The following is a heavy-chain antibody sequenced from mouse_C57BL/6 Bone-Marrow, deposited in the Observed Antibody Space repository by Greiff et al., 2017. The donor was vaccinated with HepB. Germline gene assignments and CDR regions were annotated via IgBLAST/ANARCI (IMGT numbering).Heavy chain of an antibody. CDR1: GYTFTSYW. CDR2: IYPNSGST. D-gene: IGHD3-2*02. J-gene: IGHJ2*01. CDR3: ARQLRLRWYFDY. Sequence: QVQLQQPGAELVKPGASVKLSCKASGYTFTSYWMHWVKQRPGQGLEWIGMIYPNSGSTNYNEKFKSKATLTVDKSSSTAYMQLSSLTSEDSAVYYCARQLRLRWYFDYWGQGTTLTVSS. V-gene: IGHV1-64*01.